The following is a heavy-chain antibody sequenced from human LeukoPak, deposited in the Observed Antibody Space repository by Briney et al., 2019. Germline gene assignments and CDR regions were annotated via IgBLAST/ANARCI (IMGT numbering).Heavy chain of an antibody. D-gene: IGHD3-9*01. Sequence: SGTLSLTCVVFNDSISSATWWTWVRQPPGRGLEWIGEIYHTESSNYNPSLKTRVTISVDNSKNQFSLKLSSVTAADTAVYYCARRVLNYSILTDYQYYYSMDVWGQGTTVTVSS. CDR1: NDSISSATW. V-gene: IGHV4-4*02. CDR3: ARRVLNYSILTDYQYYYSMDV. CDR2: IYHTESS. J-gene: IGHJ6*02.